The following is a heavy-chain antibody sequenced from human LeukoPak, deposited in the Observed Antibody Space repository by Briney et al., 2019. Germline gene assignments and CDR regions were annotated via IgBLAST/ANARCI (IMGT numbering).Heavy chain of an antibody. CDR3: ARSEHSSSSFDY. J-gene: IGHJ4*02. CDR2: IYSGGST. D-gene: IGHD6-6*01. V-gene: IGHV3-66*01. CDR1: GFTVSSNY. Sequence: PGGSLRLSCVVSGFTVSSNYMSWVRQAPGKGLEWVSVIYSGGSTYYADSAKGRFAISRDNSKNTLYLQMNSLRAEDTAIYYCARSEHSSSSFDYWGQGTLVTVSS.